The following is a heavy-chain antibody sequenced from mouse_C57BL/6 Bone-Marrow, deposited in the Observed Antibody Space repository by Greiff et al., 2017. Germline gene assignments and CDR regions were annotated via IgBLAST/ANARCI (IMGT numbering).Heavy chain of an antibody. D-gene: IGHD3-2*02. Sequence: VQLQQPGAELVMPGASVKLSCKASGYTFTSYWMHWVKQRPGQGLEWIGEIDPSDSYTNYNQKFKGKSTLTVDKSSSTAYMQLSSLTSEDSAVXYCARQLRQGAYWGQGTLVTVSA. CDR2: IDPSDSYT. CDR1: GYTFTSYW. CDR3: ARQLRQGAY. J-gene: IGHJ3*01. V-gene: IGHV1-69*01.